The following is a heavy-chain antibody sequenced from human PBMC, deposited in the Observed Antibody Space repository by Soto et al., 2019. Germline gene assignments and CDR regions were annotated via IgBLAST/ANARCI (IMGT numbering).Heavy chain of an antibody. CDR3: ARVSGTGTTLMGWFDP. V-gene: IGHV4-30-2*01. J-gene: IGHJ5*02. CDR1: GASISGGGNS. Sequence: SSETLSLTCAVSGASISGGGNSWNWIRQPPGKGLEWIGYVHHTGSTYYTPSLKSRVTISLDRSKNQFSLKLSSVTAADTAVYYCARVSGTGTTLMGWFDPWGQGTLVTVSS. D-gene: IGHD1-7*01. CDR2: VHHTGST.